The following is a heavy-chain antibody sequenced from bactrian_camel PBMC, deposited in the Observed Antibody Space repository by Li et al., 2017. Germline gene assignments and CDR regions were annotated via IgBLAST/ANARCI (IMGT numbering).Heavy chain of an antibody. J-gene: IGHJ7*01. D-gene: IGHD4*01. V-gene: IGHV3S53*01. CDR2: IDNYGTT. CDR1: GTTYGRIC. Sequence: VQLVESGGGSVQAGGSLRLSCAASGTTYGRICMAWFRQAPGKEREAVATIDNYGTTTYADSVKGRFTISRDNAKSTLYLQMDSLKTEDTSVYYCATSPAPSSDHYHGMRSWGKGTQVTVS.